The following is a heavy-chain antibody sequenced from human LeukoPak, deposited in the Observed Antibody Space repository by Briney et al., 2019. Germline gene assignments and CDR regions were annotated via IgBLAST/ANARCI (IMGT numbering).Heavy chain of an antibody. J-gene: IGHJ4*02. V-gene: IGHV3-21*01. D-gene: IGHD2-2*01. CDR1: GFTFVSYT. CDR3: ARDCRGTSCPFDY. CDR2: ISPSGDYI. Sequence: GGSLRLSCAASGFTFVSYTMNWVRQAPGKGLEWVSSISPSGDYIYYADSMKGRFTISRDNAKSSLYLQMDSLRAEDTAVYYCARDCRGTSCPFDYWGQGTLVTVSS.